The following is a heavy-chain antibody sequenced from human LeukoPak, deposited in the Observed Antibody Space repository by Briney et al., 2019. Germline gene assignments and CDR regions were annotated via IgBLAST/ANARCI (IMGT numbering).Heavy chain of an antibody. CDR1: GFTFSSYE. Sequence: GGSLRLSCAASGFTFSSYEMNWVRQAPGKGLEWVSYISSSGSTIYYADSVKGRFTISRDNAKNSLYLQMNSLRAEDTAVYYCARGPSSYFDYWGQGTLVTVSS. V-gene: IGHV3-48*03. CDR3: ARGPSSYFDY. D-gene: IGHD6-13*01. CDR2: ISSSGSTI. J-gene: IGHJ4*02.